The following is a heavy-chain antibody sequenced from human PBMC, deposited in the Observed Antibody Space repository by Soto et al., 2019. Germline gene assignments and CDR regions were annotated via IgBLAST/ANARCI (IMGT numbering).Heavy chain of an antibody. Sequence: SETLPLTCTVSGGTISSYYWSWIRQTTGKGLEWIGYIYYSGSTNYNPSLKSRVTISVDTSKNQFSLKLSSVTAADTAVYYCAREHIAAAGTNWFDPWGQRTLVTVSS. D-gene: IGHD6-13*01. V-gene: IGHV4-59*01. CDR1: GGTISSYY. CDR2: IYYSGST. J-gene: IGHJ5*02. CDR3: AREHIAAAGTNWFDP.